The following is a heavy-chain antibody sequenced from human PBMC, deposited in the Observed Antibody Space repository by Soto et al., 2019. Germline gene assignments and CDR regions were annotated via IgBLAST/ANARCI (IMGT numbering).Heavy chain of an antibody. J-gene: IGHJ6*02. Sequence: QVQLVESGGGVVQPGRFLRLSCAASGFTFSSYAMHWVRQAPGKGLEWVAVISYDGSNKYYADSVKGRFTISRDNSKNTLYLQMNSLRAEDTAVYYCAREASGYSSSWYKSYYYGMDVWGQGTTVTVSS. D-gene: IGHD6-13*01. V-gene: IGHV3-30-3*01. CDR1: GFTFSSYA. CDR3: AREASGYSSSWYKSYYYGMDV. CDR2: ISYDGSNK.